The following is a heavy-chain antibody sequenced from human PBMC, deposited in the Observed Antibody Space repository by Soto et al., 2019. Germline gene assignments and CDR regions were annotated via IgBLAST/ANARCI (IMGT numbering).Heavy chain of an antibody. CDR3: ARNNGLNRYFDL. CDR2: TRNKANSYTT. D-gene: IGHD1-20*01. J-gene: IGHJ2*01. Sequence: PGGSLRLSCAAAEFTLSDHYMDWVRQAPGKGLGWIGRTRNKANSYTTEYAASVKGRFTISRDDSKDSLYLQMSSLKTEDTAVYYCARNNGLNRYFDLWGRGTLVTVSS. V-gene: IGHV3-72*01. CDR1: EFTLSDHY.